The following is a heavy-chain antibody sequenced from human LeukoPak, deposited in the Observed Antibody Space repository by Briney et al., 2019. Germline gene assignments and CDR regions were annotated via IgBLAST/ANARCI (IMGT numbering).Heavy chain of an antibody. D-gene: IGHD6-13*01. J-gene: IGHJ4*02. CDR2: IKQDGSEK. V-gene: IGHV3-7*01. CDR3: ARVVSIAARRIAAAGKDYLDY. Sequence: GGSLRLSCAASGFTFSSYWMSWVRQAPGKWLEWVANIKQDGSEKYYVDSVKGRFTISRDNAKNSLYLQMNSLGAEDTAVYYCARVVSIAARRIAAAGKDYLDYWGQGTLVTVSS. CDR1: GFTFSSYW.